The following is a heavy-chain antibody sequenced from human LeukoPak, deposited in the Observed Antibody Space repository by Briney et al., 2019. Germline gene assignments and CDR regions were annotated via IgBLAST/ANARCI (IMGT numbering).Heavy chain of an antibody. J-gene: IGHJ5*02. CDR3: AKGKAAGLLDWFDP. CDR1: GFTFSNYV. V-gene: IGHV3-23*01. CDR2: ITGSGGDT. Sequence: GGSLRLSCVASGFTFSNYVMTWVRQAPGKGLEWVSTITGSGGDTFYPNSVKGRFTISRDDPKNTVYLQMNSLRLEDAAAYYCAKGKAAGLLDWFDPWGRGTLVTVSS. D-gene: IGHD6-13*01.